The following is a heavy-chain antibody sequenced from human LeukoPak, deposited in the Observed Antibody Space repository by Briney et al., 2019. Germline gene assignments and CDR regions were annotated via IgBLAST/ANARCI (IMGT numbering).Heavy chain of an antibody. Sequence: GGSLRLSCAASVFIFSSYNMKWVRPPRGKGLEWVSSISSSGSYIYYAHSVKGRFTISSDSAKNSLYLQMNSLRAEDTAVYYCARGWGYCSSTSCYALDYWGQGTLVTVSS. J-gene: IGHJ4*02. CDR3: ARGWGYCSSTSCYALDY. D-gene: IGHD2-2*01. CDR1: VFIFSSYN. CDR2: ISSSGSYI. V-gene: IGHV3-21*01.